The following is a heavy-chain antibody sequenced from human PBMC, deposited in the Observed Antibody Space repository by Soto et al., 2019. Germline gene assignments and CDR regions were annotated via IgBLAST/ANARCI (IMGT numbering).Heavy chain of an antibody. Sequence: PGGSLRLSCAASGFTFSSYSMNWVRQPPGQGLEWVSSISSSSSYIYYADSVKGRFTLSRDNAKNSLYLQMNSLRAEDTAVYYCARDYGVSIAAPYYYYYGMDVWGQGTTVTVSS. CDR2: ISSSSSYI. CDR3: ARDYGVSIAAPYYYYYGMDV. CDR1: GFTFSSYS. D-gene: IGHD6-6*01. J-gene: IGHJ6*02. V-gene: IGHV3-21*01.